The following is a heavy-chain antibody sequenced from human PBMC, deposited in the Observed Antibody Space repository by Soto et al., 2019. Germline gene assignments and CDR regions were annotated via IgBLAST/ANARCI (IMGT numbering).Heavy chain of an antibody. CDR2: IKQDGTEK. CDR1: GFTFSSYW. V-gene: IGHV3-7*03. CDR3: ARDKYYDFWIGYSNYYFDY. D-gene: IGHD3-3*01. J-gene: IGHJ4*02. Sequence: PGGSLRLSCAASGFTFSSYWMSWVRQAPGEGLAWVADIKQDGTEKYYVDSVKGRFTISRDNAKNSLYLQMNSLRAEDTAVYYCARDKYYDFWIGYSNYYFDYWGQGALVTVSS.